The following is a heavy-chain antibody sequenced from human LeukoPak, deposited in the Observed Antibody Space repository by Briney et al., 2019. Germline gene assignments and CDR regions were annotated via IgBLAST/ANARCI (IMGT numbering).Heavy chain of an antibody. D-gene: IGHD2-8*01. V-gene: IGHV1-18*01. CDR1: GYTFSRCG. Sequence: ASVKVSCKTSGYTFSRCGNSWVRQAPGQGLEWMGWISGYEGNTNYPQRLQGRVTIATDTSTSTAYMELRNLRSDDTAVYYCARESSNGWFDPWGQGTLVTVSS. CDR2: ISGYEGNT. J-gene: IGHJ5*02. CDR3: ARESSNGWFDP.